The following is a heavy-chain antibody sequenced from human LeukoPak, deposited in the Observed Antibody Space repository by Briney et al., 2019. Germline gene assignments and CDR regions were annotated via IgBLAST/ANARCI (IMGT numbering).Heavy chain of an antibody. V-gene: IGHV4-34*01. CDR3: AGESSWYFDY. CDR1: GGSLSGYY. D-gene: IGHD6-13*01. CDR2: INRSGST. J-gene: IGHJ4*02. Sequence: PSETLSLTCAVYGGSLSGYYWSWIRQPPGRGLEWIGEINRSGSTNYNPSLKSRVTMSVDTSKNQFSLKLSSVTAADTAVYYCAGESSWYFDYWGQGTLVTVSS.